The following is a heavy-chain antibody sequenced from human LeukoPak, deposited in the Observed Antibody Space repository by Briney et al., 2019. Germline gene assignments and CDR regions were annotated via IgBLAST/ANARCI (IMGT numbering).Heavy chain of an antibody. Sequence: GGSLRLSCAASGFTFDDYGMSWVRQAPGKGLEWVSGINWNGGSTGYADSVKGRFTISRDNAKNSLYLQMNSLRAEDTALYYCARRRRVGDSSGYYPYFDYWGQGTLVTVSS. CDR2: INWNGGST. V-gene: IGHV3-20*04. CDR3: ARRRRVGDSSGYYPYFDY. D-gene: IGHD3-22*01. CDR1: GFTFDDYG. J-gene: IGHJ4*02.